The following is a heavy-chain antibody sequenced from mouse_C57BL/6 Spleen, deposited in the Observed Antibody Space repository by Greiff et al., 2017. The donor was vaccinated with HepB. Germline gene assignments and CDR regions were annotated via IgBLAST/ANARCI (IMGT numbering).Heavy chain of an antibody. CDR2: FYPGSGSI. Sequence: VKLVESGAELVKPGASVKLSCKASGYTFTEYTIHWVKQRSGQGLEWIGWFYPGSGSIKYNEKFKDKATLTADKSSSTVYMELSRLTSEDSAVYFCARHEEEYGDGVGGAMDYWGQGTSVTVSS. D-gene: IGHD2-13*01. J-gene: IGHJ4*01. CDR3: ARHEEEYGDGVGGAMDY. CDR1: GYTFTEYT. V-gene: IGHV1-62-2*01.